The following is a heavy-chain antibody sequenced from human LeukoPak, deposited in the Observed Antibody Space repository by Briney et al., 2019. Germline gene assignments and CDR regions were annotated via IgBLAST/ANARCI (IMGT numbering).Heavy chain of an antibody. V-gene: IGHV1-24*01. Sequence: ASVKVSCEVSGYTLTELSMHWVRQAPGKGLEWMGGFDPEDGETIYAQKFQGRVTITTDESTSTAYMELSSLRSEDTAVYYCASTGCSIWYCGNFDYWGQGTLVTVSS. J-gene: IGHJ4*02. CDR2: FDPEDGET. CDR3: ASTGCSIWYCGNFDY. CDR1: GYTLTELS. D-gene: IGHD6-13*01.